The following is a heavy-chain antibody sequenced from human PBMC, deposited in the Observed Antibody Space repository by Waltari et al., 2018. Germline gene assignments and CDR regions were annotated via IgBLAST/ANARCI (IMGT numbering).Heavy chain of an antibody. CDR3: ARNHGQSSNDVYFDY. D-gene: IGHD2-2*01. CDR2: INEDGNEK. V-gene: IGHV3-7*02. CDR1: GLTISTYW. Sequence: QLVESGGGLVQPGGYLRLSCVASGLTISTYWMSWVRQEPGKGLEGVANINEDGNEKYYGESVKGRFTVSRDNAKNSLYLQMNSLRDEDTAVYYCARNHGQSSNDVYFDYWGQGTLVTVSS. J-gene: IGHJ4*02.